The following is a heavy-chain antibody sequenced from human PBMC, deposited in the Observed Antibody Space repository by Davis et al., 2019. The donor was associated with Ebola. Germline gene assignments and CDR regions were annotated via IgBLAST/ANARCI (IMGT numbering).Heavy chain of an antibody. J-gene: IGHJ5*02. CDR2: ITPISGVT. V-gene: IGHV1-2*02. CDR3: TTLQEGYRSGGSHYRGRWFDP. CDR1: GYTFTTYY. D-gene: IGHD2-15*01. Sequence: ASVKVSCKASGYTFTTYYIHWVRQAPGQGLDWMGWITPISGVTKSAQKFQDRVTMTRDTSISTAYMELSSLRSEDTAVYYCTTLQEGYRSGGSHYRGRWFDPWGQGTLVTVSS.